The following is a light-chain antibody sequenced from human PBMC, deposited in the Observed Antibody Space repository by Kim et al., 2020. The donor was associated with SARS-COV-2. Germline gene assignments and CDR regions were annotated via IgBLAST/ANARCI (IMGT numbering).Light chain of an antibody. CDR3: QQYYATPYT. J-gene: IGKJ2*01. V-gene: IGKV4-1*01. CDR1: QSVLYSANKKSY. Sequence: RATINCKSDQSVLYSANKKSYLAWYQQKPGQPPKLLIYWASTRESGVPDRFSGSGSGTDFTLTISSLQAEDVAVYYCQQYYATPYTFGQGTKLEI. CDR2: WAS.